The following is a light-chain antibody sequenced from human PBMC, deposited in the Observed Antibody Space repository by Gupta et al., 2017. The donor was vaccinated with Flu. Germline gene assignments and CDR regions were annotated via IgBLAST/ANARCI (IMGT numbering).Light chain of an antibody. CDR2: KAS. CDR3: QEYKTDSIT. J-gene: IGKJ5*01. Sequence: QMTQPPSTLSASVGDSVTITCRASHSISIWLAWYQQKPGKAPKLLISKASTLENGVPSRCSGGGSRTECTITISRLQAEDLATYYGQEYKTDSITFGQGTRLDMK. V-gene: IGKV1-5*03. CDR1: HSISIW.